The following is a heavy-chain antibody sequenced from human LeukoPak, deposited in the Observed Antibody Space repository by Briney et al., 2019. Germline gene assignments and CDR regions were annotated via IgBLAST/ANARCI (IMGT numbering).Heavy chain of an antibody. D-gene: IGHD1-26*01. CDR1: GYTFTNYY. J-gene: IGHJ4*02. V-gene: IGHV1-2*02. Sequence: ASVKVCCKASGYTFTNYYMHWVRQAPGQGLEWMGWINPNSGGTNYAQKFQGRVTMTRDTSISTAYMELSRLRSDDTAVYYCARPLKKWEPFDYWGQGTLVTVSS. CDR3: ARPLKKWEPFDY. CDR2: INPNSGGT.